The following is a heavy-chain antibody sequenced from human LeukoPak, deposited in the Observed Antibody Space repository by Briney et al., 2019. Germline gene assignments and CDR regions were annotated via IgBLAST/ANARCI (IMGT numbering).Heavy chain of an antibody. Sequence: GGSLRLSCAASGFTFSSYAMSWVRQAPGQGLEWVSTISGSGGSTYYADSVKGRFTISRDNAKNTLYLQMNSLRAEDTAVYYCARDPGSSWYYYYYYMDVWGKGTTVTVSS. CDR3: ARDPGSSWYYYYYYMDV. CDR1: GFTFSSYA. J-gene: IGHJ6*03. D-gene: IGHD6-13*01. V-gene: IGHV3-23*01. CDR2: ISGSGGST.